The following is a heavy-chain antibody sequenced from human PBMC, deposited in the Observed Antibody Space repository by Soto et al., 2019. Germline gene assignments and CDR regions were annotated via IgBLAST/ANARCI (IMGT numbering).Heavy chain of an antibody. V-gene: IGHV3-33*01. CDR2: IWYDGSNK. CDR1: GFTFSSYG. J-gene: IGHJ4*02. Sequence: QVQLVESGGGVVQPGRSLRLSCAASGFTFSSYGMHWVRQAPGKGLEWVAVIWYDGSNKYYADSVKGRFTISRDNSNNTLYLQMNSLRAEDTAVYYCARGGVTVRGVIIWFFDYWGQGTLVTVSS. CDR3: ARGGVTVRGVIIWFFDY. D-gene: IGHD3-10*01.